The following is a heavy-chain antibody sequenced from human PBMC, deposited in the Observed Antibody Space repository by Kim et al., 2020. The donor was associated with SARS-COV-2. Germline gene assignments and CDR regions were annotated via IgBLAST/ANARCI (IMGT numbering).Heavy chain of an antibody. Sequence: SETLSLTCTVSGGSISSYYWSWIWQPPGKGLEWIGYIYYSGSTNYNPSLKSRVTISVDTSKNQFSLKLSSVTAADTAVYYCARDPRGDGYKDYWGQGTLVTVSS. CDR2: IYYSGST. D-gene: IGHD5-12*01. J-gene: IGHJ4*02. CDR3: ARDPRGDGYKDY. V-gene: IGHV4-59*01. CDR1: GGSISSYY.